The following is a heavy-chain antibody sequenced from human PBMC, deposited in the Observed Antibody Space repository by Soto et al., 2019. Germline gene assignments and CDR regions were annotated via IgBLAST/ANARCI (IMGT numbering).Heavy chain of an antibody. CDR3: ARYDGRY. CDR2: IYYSGST. Sequence: PSQTLSLTCTVSGGSISSYYWSWIRQPPGKGLEWIGYIYYSGSTNYNPSLKSRVTISVDTSKNQFSLKLSSVTAADTAVYYCARYDGRYCGKGTLVTVSS. V-gene: IGHV4-59*01. D-gene: IGHD3-16*01. CDR1: GGSISSYY. J-gene: IGHJ4*02.